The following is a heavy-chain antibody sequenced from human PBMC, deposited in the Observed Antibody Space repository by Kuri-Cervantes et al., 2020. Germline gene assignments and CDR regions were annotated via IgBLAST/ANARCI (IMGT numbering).Heavy chain of an antibody. D-gene: IGHD2-2*01. CDR1: GGTFSSYA. Sequence: SVKVSCKASGGTFSSYAISWVRQAPGQGLEWMGGIIPIFGTANYAQKFQGRVTITADESTSTAYMELRSLRSDDTAVYYCARDLSTDIVVVPAESPDYYFDYWGQGTRGTVSS. CDR2: IIPIFGTA. J-gene: IGHJ4*02. V-gene: IGHV1-69*13. CDR3: ARDLSTDIVVVPAESPDYYFDY.